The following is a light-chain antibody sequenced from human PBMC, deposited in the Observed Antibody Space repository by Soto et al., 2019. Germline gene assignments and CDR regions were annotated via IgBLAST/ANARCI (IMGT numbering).Light chain of an antibody. CDR2: RNN. J-gene: IGLJ3*02. Sequence: QSVLTQPPSASGTPGQRVTISRSGSSSNIGSNYVYWYQQLPGTAPKLLIYRNNQRPSGVPDRFFGSKSGTSASLAISGLRSEDEADYYCAAWDDSLSGPGVFGGGTKVTVL. CDR1: SSNIGSNY. V-gene: IGLV1-47*01. CDR3: AAWDDSLSGPGV.